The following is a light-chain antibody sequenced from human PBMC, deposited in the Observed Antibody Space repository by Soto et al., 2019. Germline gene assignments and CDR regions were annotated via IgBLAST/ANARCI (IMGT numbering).Light chain of an antibody. CDR1: QSVSSY. CDR2: DAS. Sequence: EIVLTQSPATLSLSPGERATLSCRASQSVSSYLAWYQQKPGQAPRLLIYDASNRATGIPARFSGSGSGTDFTLTISSLEPEDFAVYYCQQYGSSQGFTFGPGTKVDIK. V-gene: IGKV3-11*01. J-gene: IGKJ3*01. CDR3: QQYGSSQGFT.